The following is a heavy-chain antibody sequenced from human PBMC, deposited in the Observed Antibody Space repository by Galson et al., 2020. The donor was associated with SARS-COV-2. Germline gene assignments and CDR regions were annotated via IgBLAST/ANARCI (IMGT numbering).Heavy chain of an antibody. Sequence: SATLSLTCTVSGYSVSTTNYWGWVRQPPGRGLEWIGSVYPSGTTYYNPSLKRRVTISVDTSKNQFSLRLDSVTAADTALYYCARQGVNMIVLVTVPGWYFDLWGRGTLVTVSS. V-gene: IGHV4-38-2*02. D-gene: IGHD3-22*01. CDR3: ARQGVNMIVLVTVPGWYFDL. CDR2: VYPSGTT. J-gene: IGHJ2*01. CDR1: GYSVSTTNY.